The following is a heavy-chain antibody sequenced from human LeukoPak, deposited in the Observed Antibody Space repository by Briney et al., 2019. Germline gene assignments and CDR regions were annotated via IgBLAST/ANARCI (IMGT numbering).Heavy chain of an antibody. V-gene: IGHV3-21*01. Sequence: GGSLRLSCAASGFTFSSYSMNWVRQAPGKGLEWVSSISSSSSYISYADSVKGRFTISRDNAKNSLYLQMNSLRAEDTAVYYCARDISGIAVAFDYWGQGTLVTVSS. D-gene: IGHD6-19*01. CDR2: ISSSSSYI. CDR1: GFTFSSYS. CDR3: ARDISGIAVAFDY. J-gene: IGHJ4*02.